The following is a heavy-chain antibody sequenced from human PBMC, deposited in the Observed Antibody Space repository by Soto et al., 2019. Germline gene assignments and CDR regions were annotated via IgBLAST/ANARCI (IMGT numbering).Heavy chain of an antibody. D-gene: IGHD1-26*01. CDR2: ISYDGSNT. CDR3: AKEGGLSGSYYISSSYYFDY. CDR1: GFTFSSYG. Sequence: QVQLVESGGGVVQPGRSLRLSCVASGFTFSSYGMHWVRQAPGKGLEWVAIISYDGSNTYYADSVKGRFTISRDNSKNTXYXXMNSMRVEDTSVYYCAKEGGLSGSYYISSSYYFDYWGQGTLVTVSS. V-gene: IGHV3-30*18. J-gene: IGHJ4*02.